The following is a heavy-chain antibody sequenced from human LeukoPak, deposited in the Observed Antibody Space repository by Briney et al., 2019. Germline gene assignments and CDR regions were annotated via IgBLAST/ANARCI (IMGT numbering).Heavy chain of an antibody. Sequence: GRSLRLSCAASGFTFSSYAMHWVRQAPGKGLEWVAFIRYDGSNKYYADSVKGQFTISRDNSKNTLYLQMNSLRAEDTAVYYCAKDLLRIAVAGDTNGDYWGQGTLVTVSS. J-gene: IGHJ4*02. D-gene: IGHD6-19*01. CDR3: AKDLLRIAVAGDTNGDY. CDR2: IRYDGSNK. V-gene: IGHV3-30*02. CDR1: GFTFSSYA.